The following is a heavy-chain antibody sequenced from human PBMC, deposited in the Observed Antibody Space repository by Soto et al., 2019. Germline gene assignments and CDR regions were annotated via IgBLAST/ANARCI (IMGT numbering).Heavy chain of an antibody. Sequence: ASVKVSCKASGYTFTSYYMHWVRQAPGQGLEWMGIINPSGGSTSYAQKFQGRVTMTRDTSTSTVYMELSSLRSEDTAVYYCAREGVILTGEMRCYYGTDVWGQGTTVTVSS. CDR1: GYTFTSYY. V-gene: IGHV1-46*01. J-gene: IGHJ6*02. CDR3: AREGVILTGEMRCYYGTDV. D-gene: IGHD3-9*01. CDR2: INPSGGST.